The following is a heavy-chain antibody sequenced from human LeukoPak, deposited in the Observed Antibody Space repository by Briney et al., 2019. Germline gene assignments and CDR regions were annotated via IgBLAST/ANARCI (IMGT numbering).Heavy chain of an antibody. V-gene: IGHV3-33*01. CDR1: GFTFSSYG. Sequence: GGSLRLSCAASGFTFSSYGMHWVRQAPGKGLEWVAVIWYDGSNKYYADSVKGRFTISRDNSKNTLYLQMNSLRAEDTAVYYCARAPLDSSFGYYYYYGMDVWGQGTTVTVSS. CDR3: ARAPLDSSFGYYYYYGMDV. J-gene: IGHJ6*02. CDR2: IWYDGSNK. D-gene: IGHD3/OR15-3a*01.